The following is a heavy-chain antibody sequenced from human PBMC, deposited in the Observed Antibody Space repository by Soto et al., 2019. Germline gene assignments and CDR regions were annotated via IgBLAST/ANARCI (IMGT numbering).Heavy chain of an antibody. Sequence: QVQLVQSGAEVKKPGSSVKVSCKASGGTFSSYAISWVRQAPGQGLEWMGGIIPIFGTANYAQKFQGRVTITADDSTGIDYMELRSPRSEDTAVYYCAIPRVVAAFDIWGQGTMVTVSS. V-gene: IGHV1-69*01. CDR3: AIPRVVAAFDI. CDR2: IIPIFGTA. D-gene: IGHD2-15*01. J-gene: IGHJ3*02. CDR1: GGTFSSYA.